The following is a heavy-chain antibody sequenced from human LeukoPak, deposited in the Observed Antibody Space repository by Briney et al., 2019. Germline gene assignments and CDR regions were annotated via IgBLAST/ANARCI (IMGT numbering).Heavy chain of an antibody. Sequence: SQTLSLTCTVSGGSISSGGYSWSWIRQHPGKGLEWIGYIYYSGSTYYNPSLKSRVTISVDTSKNQFSLKLSSVTAADTAVYYCARVRSGYYMYYFDYWGQGTLVTVSS. CDR2: IYYSGST. CDR3: ARVRSGYYMYYFDY. V-gene: IGHV4-31*03. D-gene: IGHD3-22*01. CDR1: GGSISSGGYS. J-gene: IGHJ4*02.